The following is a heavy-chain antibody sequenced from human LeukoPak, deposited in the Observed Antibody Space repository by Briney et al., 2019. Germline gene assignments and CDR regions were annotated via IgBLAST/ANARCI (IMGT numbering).Heavy chain of an antibody. J-gene: IGHJ4*02. V-gene: IGHV3-21*06. Sequence: PGGSLRLSCAASGFTFSSYKMNWVRQAPGKGLECVSGISSSSSYMYYGDSVKGRFTISRDKAKNSLYLQMNSLRAEDTAVYYCARALTPRSGWLGYWGQGNLVTVSS. D-gene: IGHD6-19*01. CDR3: ARALTPRSGWLGY. CDR1: GFTFSSYK. CDR2: ISSSSSYM.